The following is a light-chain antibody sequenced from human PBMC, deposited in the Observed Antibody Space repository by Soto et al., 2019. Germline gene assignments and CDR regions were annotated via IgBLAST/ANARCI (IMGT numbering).Light chain of an antibody. V-gene: IGLV1-47*01. CDR1: SSNIEGNY. J-gene: IGLJ2*01. CDR3: AAWDDSLSGVV. Sequence: QPVLTQPPSASGTPGQRVTISCSGGSSNIEGNYVYWYQQLPGSAPKLLIQRDNQRPSGVPDRFSASKSGTSASLAIGGLRSEDEADYHCAAWDDSLSGVVFGGGTQLTVL. CDR2: RDN.